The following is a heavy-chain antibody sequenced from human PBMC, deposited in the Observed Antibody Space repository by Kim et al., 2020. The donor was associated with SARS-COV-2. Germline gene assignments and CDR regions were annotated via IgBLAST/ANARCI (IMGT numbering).Heavy chain of an antibody. CDR3: AKGHTETIGGIDY. J-gene: IGHJ4*02. V-gene: IGHV3-23*01. CDR1: GFTFSNYA. D-gene: IGHD1-26*01. CDR2: ISDSGGST. Sequence: GGSLRLSCVASGFTFSNYAMSWVRQAPGMGLEWVSFISDSGGSTYYADSVKGRFTFSRDNSKNTLYLQMNSLRAEDTALYYCAKGHTETIGGIDYWGQGTLVTVSS.